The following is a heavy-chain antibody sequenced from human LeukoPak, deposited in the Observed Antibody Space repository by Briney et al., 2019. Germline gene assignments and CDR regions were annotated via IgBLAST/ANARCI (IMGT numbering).Heavy chain of an antibody. CDR3: ARLNRHIAVAGAFEY. J-gene: IGHJ4*02. D-gene: IGHD6-19*01. V-gene: IGHV1-3*01. Sequence: ASVKVSCKASGYTFTSYAMHWVRQAPGQRLEWMGWINAGNGNTKYSQKFQGRVTITRDTSASTAYMELSSLRSEDTAVYYCARLNRHIAVAGAFEYWGQGTLVTVSS. CDR1: GYTFTSYA. CDR2: INAGNGNT.